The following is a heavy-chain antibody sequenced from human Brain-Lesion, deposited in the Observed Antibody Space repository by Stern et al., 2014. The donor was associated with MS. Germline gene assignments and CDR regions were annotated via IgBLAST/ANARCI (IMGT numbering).Heavy chain of an antibody. CDR2: VNNDGRRT. D-gene: IGHD3-10*01. CDR3: ARGERWFDS. Sequence: EVQLVESGGGLVQPGGSLRLSCAASGFTFRNYWMHWVRQAPGKGLVCVSRVNNDGRRTSYADSVKGRFTMSRDNAKNTLYLQMNSLRVEDTAIYYCARGERWFDSWGQGTLVTVSS. V-gene: IGHV3-74*02. CDR1: GFTFRNYW. J-gene: IGHJ5*01.